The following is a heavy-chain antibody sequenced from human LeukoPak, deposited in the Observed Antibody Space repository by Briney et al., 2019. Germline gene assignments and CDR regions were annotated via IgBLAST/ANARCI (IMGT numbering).Heavy chain of an antibody. CDR2: IIPIFGTA. CDR3: ARDLLTGKDY. Sequence: ASVKVSRKASGGTFSSYAISWVRQAPGQGLEWMGGIIPIFGTANYAQKFQGRVTITADESTSTAYMELSSLRSEDTAVYYCARDLLTGKDYWGQGTLVTVSS. CDR1: GGTFSSYA. V-gene: IGHV1-69*13. D-gene: IGHD7-27*01. J-gene: IGHJ4*02.